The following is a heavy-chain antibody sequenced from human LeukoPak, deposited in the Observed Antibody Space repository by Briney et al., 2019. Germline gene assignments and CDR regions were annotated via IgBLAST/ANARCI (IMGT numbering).Heavy chain of an antibody. CDR3: AREGDPQWLVPVY. V-gene: IGHV4-39*07. D-gene: IGHD6-19*01. J-gene: IGHJ4*02. CDR2: IYYSGST. CDR1: GGSISSSSYY. Sequence: SETLSLTCTVSGGSISSSSYYWGWIRQPPGKGLEWIGSIYYSGSTYYNPSLKSRVAISLDTSKNQFSLKLRSVTAADTAVYYCAREGDPQWLVPVYWGQGILVAVSS.